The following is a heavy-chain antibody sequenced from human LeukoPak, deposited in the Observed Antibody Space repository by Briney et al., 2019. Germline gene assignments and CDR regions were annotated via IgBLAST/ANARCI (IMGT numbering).Heavy chain of an antibody. J-gene: IGHJ5*02. CDR2: INHSGST. V-gene: IGHV4-34*01. Sequence: PSETLSLTCAVYGGSFSGYYWSGIRQPPGKGLEWIGEINHSGSTNYNPSLKSRVTISVDTSKNQFSLKLSSVTAADTAVYYCARVGLYCSGGSCSLWFDPWGQGTLVTVSS. CDR3: ARVGLYCSGGSCSLWFDP. CDR1: GGSFSGYY. D-gene: IGHD2-15*01.